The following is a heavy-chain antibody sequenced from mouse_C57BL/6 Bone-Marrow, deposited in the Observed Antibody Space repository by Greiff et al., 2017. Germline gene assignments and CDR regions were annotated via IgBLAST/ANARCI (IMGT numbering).Heavy chain of an antibody. D-gene: IGHD2-4*01. CDR3: ARGYDYDYARDY. Sequence: VQLKQSGPELVKPGASVKISCKASGYSFTDYNMNWVKQSTGKSLEWIGVINPNYGTTSYKQKFKGKATLTVDQSSSTAYMQLNSLTSEDSAVYNCARGYDYDYARDYWGQGTSVTVSS. CDR2: INPNYGTT. J-gene: IGHJ4*01. CDR1: GYSFTDYN. V-gene: IGHV1-39*01.